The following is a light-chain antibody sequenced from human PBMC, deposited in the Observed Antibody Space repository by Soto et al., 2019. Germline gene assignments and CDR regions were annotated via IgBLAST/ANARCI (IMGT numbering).Light chain of an antibody. Sequence: EVVMTQSPATLSVSPRERATLSCRANQTISSNLAWYQQKPGQAPRLLIYGASTRATGIPARFSGSGSGTEFTLTISSLQSGDFAVYYCQQYNNWPPITFGQGTRLEI. J-gene: IGKJ5*01. CDR1: QTISSN. V-gene: IGKV3-15*01. CDR3: QQYNNWPPIT. CDR2: GAS.